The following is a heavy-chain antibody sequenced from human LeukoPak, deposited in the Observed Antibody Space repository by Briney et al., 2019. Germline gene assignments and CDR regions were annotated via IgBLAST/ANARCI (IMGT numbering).Heavy chain of an antibody. CDR1: GGSLSGYY. V-gene: IGHV4-34*01. CDR3: ARGGPARRITMIVVAPLAFDI. J-gene: IGHJ3*02. Sequence: ASETLSLTCAVYGGSLSGYYWSWIRQPPGKGLEWIGEINHSGSTNYNPSLKSRVTISVDTSKNQFSLKLSSVTAADTAVYYCARGGPARRITMIVVAPLAFDIWGQGTMVTVSS. CDR2: INHSGST. D-gene: IGHD3-22*01.